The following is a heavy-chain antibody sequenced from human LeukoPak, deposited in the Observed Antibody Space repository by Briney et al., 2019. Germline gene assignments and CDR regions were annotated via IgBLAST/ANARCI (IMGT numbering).Heavy chain of an antibody. CDR1: GFTFSSYG. D-gene: IGHD6-19*01. V-gene: IGHV3-33*01. J-gene: IGHJ4*02. CDR3: ARDLAGAVGGSTGYDYFDY. Sequence: GGSLRLSCAASGFTFSSYGMHWVRQAPGKGLEWVAVIWYDGSNKYYADSAKGRFTISRDNSKNTLYLQMNSLRAEDTAVYYCARDLAGAVGGSTGYDYFDYWGQGTLVTVSS. CDR2: IWYDGSNK.